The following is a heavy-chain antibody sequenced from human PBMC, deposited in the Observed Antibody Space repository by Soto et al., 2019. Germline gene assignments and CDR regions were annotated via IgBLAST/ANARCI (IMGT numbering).Heavy chain of an antibody. CDR2: INLSGST. Sequence: SETLSLTCAVYGGSFSGYYWSWIRQPPGKGLEWIGEINLSGSTNYNPSLKSRVTISVDTSKSQFSLKLSSVTAADTAVYYCARGRIITSLSYRFRFDPWGQGTLVTVSS. CDR3: ARGRIITSLSYRFRFDP. D-gene: IGHD2-2*01. V-gene: IGHV4-34*01. CDR1: GGSFSGYY. J-gene: IGHJ5*02.